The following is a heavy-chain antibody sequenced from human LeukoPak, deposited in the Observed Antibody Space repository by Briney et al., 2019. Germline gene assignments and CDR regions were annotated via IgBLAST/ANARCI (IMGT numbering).Heavy chain of an antibody. CDR3: ARDRRHYLGSSHYYMHV. Sequence: SETLSLTCTVSHDSISSYYWSWIRQPPGKGLEWIGYMFYSGSTNYNPSLKSRVTISVDTSKNQFSLKLRSVTPADTAVYYCARDRRHYLGSSHYYMHVWGKGTTVTVSS. V-gene: IGHV4-59*12. CDR2: MFYSGST. D-gene: IGHD7-27*01. CDR1: HDSISSYY. J-gene: IGHJ6*03.